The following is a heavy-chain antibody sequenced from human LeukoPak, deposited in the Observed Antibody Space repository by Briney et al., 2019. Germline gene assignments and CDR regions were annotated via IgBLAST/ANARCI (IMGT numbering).Heavy chain of an antibody. Sequence: PSETLSLTCTVSGGSISSYYWSRIRQPAGKGLEWIGRIYTSGSTNYNPSLKSRVTMSVDTSKNQFSLKLSSVTAADTAVYYCARGGLGGVYAYFDYWGQGTLVTVSS. CDR2: IYTSGST. CDR1: GGSISSYY. V-gene: IGHV4-4*07. D-gene: IGHD3-16*01. J-gene: IGHJ4*02. CDR3: ARGGLGGVYAYFDY.